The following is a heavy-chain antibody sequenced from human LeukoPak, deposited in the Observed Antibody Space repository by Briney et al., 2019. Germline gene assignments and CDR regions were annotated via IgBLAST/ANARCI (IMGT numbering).Heavy chain of an antibody. CDR2: ISSSSSTI. V-gene: IGHV3-48*01. D-gene: IGHD2-2*01. CDR1: GFTFSSYS. Sequence: GGSPRLSCAASGFTFSSYSMNWVRQAPGKGLEWVSYISSSSSTIYYADSVKGRFTISRDNAKNSLYLQMNSLRAEDTAVYYCARNIVVVPKGYYYGMDVWGQGTTVTVSS. CDR3: ARNIVVVPKGYYYGMDV. J-gene: IGHJ6*02.